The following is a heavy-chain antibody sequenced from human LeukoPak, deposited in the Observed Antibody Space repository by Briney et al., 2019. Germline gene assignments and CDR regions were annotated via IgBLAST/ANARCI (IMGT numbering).Heavy chain of an antibody. CDR3: ATYVDIVATTNSRSFDI. J-gene: IGHJ3*02. D-gene: IGHD5-12*01. CDR2: FDPEDGET. V-gene: IGHV1-24*01. Sequence: ASVKVSCKVSGYTLTELSMNWVRQAPGKGLEWMGGFDPEDGETICAQKFQGRVTMTEDTSTDTAYMELSSLRSEDTAVYYCATYVDIVATTNSRSFDIWGQGTMVTVSS. CDR1: GYTLTELS.